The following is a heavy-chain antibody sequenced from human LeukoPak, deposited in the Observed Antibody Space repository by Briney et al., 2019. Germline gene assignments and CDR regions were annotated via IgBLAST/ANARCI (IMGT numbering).Heavy chain of an antibody. V-gene: IGHV4-59*12. D-gene: IGHD6-13*01. CDR3: ARVGLSAAAGTSDDY. CDR1: GGSISSCY. Sequence: PSETLSLTCTVSGGSISSCYWSWIRQPPGKGLEWIGYIYYSGSTNYNPSLKSRVTISVDTSKNQFSLKLSSVTAADTAVYYCARVGLSAAAGTSDDYWGQGTLVTVSS. J-gene: IGHJ4*02. CDR2: IYYSGST.